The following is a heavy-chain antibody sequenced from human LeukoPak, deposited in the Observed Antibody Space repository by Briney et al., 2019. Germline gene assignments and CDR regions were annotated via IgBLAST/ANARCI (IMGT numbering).Heavy chain of an antibody. CDR1: GGSISSSSYY. CDR3: ARRLSFWSGDYVVDP. Sequence: PSETLSLTCTVSGGSISSSSYYWGWIRQPPGKGLEWIGSIYYSGSTYYNPSLKSRVTISVDTSKNQFSLKLTSVTAADTVVYYCARRLSFWSGDYVVDPWGQGTLVTVSS. D-gene: IGHD3-3*01. J-gene: IGHJ5*02. V-gene: IGHV4-39*01. CDR2: IYYSGST.